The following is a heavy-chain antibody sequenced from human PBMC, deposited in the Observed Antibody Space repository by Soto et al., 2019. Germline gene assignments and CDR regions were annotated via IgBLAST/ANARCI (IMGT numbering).Heavy chain of an antibody. CDR2: INHSGST. D-gene: IGHD3-22*01. CDR3: ARQWTSRPYYYDSSGPFDY. V-gene: IGHV4-34*01. Sequence: PSETLSLTCAVYGGSFSGYYWSWIRQPPGKGLEWIGEINHSGSTNYNPSLKSRVTISVDTSKNQFSLKLSSVTAADTAVYYCARQWTSRPYYYDSSGPFDYWGQGTLVTVSS. CDR1: GGSFSGYY. J-gene: IGHJ4*02.